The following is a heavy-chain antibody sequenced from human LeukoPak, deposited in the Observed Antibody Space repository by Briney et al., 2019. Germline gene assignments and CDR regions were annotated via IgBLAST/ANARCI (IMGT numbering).Heavy chain of an antibody. CDR3: AKDISDLHGGPIFDY. CDR1: GFTFDDYA. D-gene: IGHD3-16*01. Sequence: GGSLRLSCAASGFTFDDYAMHWVQQAPGKGLEWVSGISWNSGSIGYADSVKGRFTISRDNAKNSLYLQMNSLRAEDTALYYCAKDISDLHGGPIFDYWGQGTLVTVSS. CDR2: ISWNSGSI. J-gene: IGHJ4*02. V-gene: IGHV3-9*01.